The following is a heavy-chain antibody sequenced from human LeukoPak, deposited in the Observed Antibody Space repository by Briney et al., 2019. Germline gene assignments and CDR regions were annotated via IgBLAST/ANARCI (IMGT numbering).Heavy chain of an antibody. V-gene: IGHV3-74*01. D-gene: IGHD2-21*01. CDR3: AKSDCGSDDCKLLNF. Sequence: GESLRLSCAASGFTFSRYWIHWVRQTPGKGLEWVSRINPDGSTTTYADSVKGRFTISRDNSKNTLYLQMNSLRGEDTAIYYCAKSDCGSDDCKLLNFWGQGTLVTVSS. CDR2: INPDGSTT. CDR1: GFTFSRYW. J-gene: IGHJ4*02.